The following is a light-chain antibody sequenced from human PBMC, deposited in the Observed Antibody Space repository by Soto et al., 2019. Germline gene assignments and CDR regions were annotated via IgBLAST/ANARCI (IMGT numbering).Light chain of an antibody. CDR3: QHFRSFPIT. V-gene: IGKV3D-15*01. J-gene: IGKJ5*01. CDR2: GAS. Sequence: ETVMTQSPATLSVSPGERATLSCRASQSVSNNLAWYQQKSGQAPILLIYGASTRASGIPDRFSGSGSGADFTLTISSLQPEDFATYYCQHFRSFPITFGQGTRLEIK. CDR1: QSVSNN.